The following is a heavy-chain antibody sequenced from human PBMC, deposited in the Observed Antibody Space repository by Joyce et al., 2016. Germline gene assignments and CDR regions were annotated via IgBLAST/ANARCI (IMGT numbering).Heavy chain of an antibody. J-gene: IGHJ5*02. CDR3: ARVRGRFYRGNPAMNWFDP. Sequence: QLHLQESGPGLVKTSETLSLTCTVSGGSISSSSYFWAWFRQPPGKGMAWIGSIYYSGDTYYNPALKSRVTISVDTSKNQFSRKLSSGTAADTAVYYTARVRGRFYRGNPAMNWFDPWGRGTLVTVSS. CDR2: IYYSGDT. V-gene: IGHV4-39*07. D-gene: IGHD3-16*01. CDR1: GGSISSSSYF.